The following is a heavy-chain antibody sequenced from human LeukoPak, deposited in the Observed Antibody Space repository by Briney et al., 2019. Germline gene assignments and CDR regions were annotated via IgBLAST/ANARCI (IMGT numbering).Heavy chain of an antibody. CDR2: VKRKIDGETT. CDR3: TTDSAAY. CDR1: GFTFSNAW. J-gene: IGHJ4*02. Sequence: GGSLRLSCAASGFTFSNAWMTWVRQAPGKGLEWVGRVKRKIDGETTDYAAPVKGRFAISRDDSKNTVHLQMNSLKTEDTAVYYCTTDSAAYWGQGTLVTVSS. V-gene: IGHV3-15*01.